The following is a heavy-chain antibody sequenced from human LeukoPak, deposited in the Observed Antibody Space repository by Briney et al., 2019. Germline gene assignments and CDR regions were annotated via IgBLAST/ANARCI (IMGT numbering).Heavy chain of an antibody. CDR2: IKQDGSEK. CDR1: GFTFGNFW. Sequence: PGGSLRLSCAASGFTFGNFWMNWVRQAPGKGLEWVANIKQDGSEKYCVDSVKGRFTISRDNAKNSLYLQMNSLRAEDTAMYYCARDSSCYDYWGQGTLVTVSS. J-gene: IGHJ4*02. V-gene: IGHV3-7*01. CDR3: ARDSSCYDY. D-gene: IGHD2-2*01.